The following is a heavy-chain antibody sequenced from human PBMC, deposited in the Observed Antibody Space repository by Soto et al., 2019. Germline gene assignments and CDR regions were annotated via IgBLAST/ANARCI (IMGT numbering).Heavy chain of an antibody. Sequence: SGPTLVNPTQTLTLTCTFSGFSLSTSGMCVSWIRQPPGKALEWLALIDWDDDKYYSTSLKTRLTISKDTSKNQVVLTMTNMDPVDTATYYCARFDSSGYYDPPGGFDYWGQGTLVTVSS. CDR1: GFSLSTSGMC. D-gene: IGHD3-22*01. CDR2: IDWDDDK. V-gene: IGHV2-70*01. CDR3: ARFDSSGYYDPPGGFDY. J-gene: IGHJ4*02.